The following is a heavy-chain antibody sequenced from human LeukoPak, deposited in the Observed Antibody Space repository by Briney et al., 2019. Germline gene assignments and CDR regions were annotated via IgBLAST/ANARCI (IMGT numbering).Heavy chain of an antibody. V-gene: IGHV1-18*01. CDR1: GYTFTSYG. Sequence: GASVKVSCKASGYTFTSYGISWVRQAPGQGLEWMGWISAYNGNTNYAQKLQGRVTMTTDTSTSTAYMEPRSLRSDDTAVYYCARDRVSTRDYYYGMDVWGQGTTVTVSS. CDR2: ISAYNGNT. CDR3: ARDRVSTRDYYYGMDV. J-gene: IGHJ6*02.